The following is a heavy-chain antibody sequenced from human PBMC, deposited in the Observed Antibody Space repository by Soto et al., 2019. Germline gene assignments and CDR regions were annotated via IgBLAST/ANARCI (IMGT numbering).Heavy chain of an antibody. V-gene: IGHV4-59*08. Sequence: RVTISVDTSKNQFSLKLSSVTAADTAVYYCARLGSGSYSNYFDYWGQGTLVTVSS. J-gene: IGHJ4*02. D-gene: IGHD3-10*01. CDR3: ARLGSGSYSNYFDY.